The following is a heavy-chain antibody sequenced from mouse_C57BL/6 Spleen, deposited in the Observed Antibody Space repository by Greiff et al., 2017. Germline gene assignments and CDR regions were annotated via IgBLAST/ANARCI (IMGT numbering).Heavy chain of an antibody. J-gene: IGHJ2*01. D-gene: IGHD1-1*01. V-gene: IGHV1-59*01. Sequence: VQLQQPGAELVRPGTSVKLSCKASGYTFTSYWMHWVQQRPGQGLEWIGVIDPSDSYTNYDQKFKGKATLTIDTSSNTAYLQLSSLTSEDSAVYYCARSGLYYYGSFDYWGQGTTLTVSS. CDR1: GYTFTSYW. CDR3: ARSGLYYYGSFDY. CDR2: IDPSDSYT.